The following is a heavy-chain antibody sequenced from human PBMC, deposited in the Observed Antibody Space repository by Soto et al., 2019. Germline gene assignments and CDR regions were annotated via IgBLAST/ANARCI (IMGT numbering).Heavy chain of an antibody. Sequence: QVKLVQSGTEVKKPGASMKVSCKASGYSFATSGISWVRQAPGQGLEWMGWISAYNGNTNYDQKLQDRIIMTTDTSTSTAYLELRSLRSDYTAVYYCARAGQYDDSSGYADWGQGTLVTVSS. CDR3: ARAGQYDDSSGYAD. CDR2: ISAYNGNT. J-gene: IGHJ4*02. CDR1: GYSFATSG. D-gene: IGHD3-22*01. V-gene: IGHV1-18*01.